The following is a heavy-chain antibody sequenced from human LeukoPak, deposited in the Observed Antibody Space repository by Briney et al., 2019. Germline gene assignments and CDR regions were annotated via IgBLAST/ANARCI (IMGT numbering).Heavy chain of an antibody. V-gene: IGHV4-39*07. CDR1: GGSISSSSYY. D-gene: IGHD3-22*01. J-gene: IGHJ4*02. CDR2: IFYSGST. CDR3: ARDEGSAYPFDS. Sequence: TSESLSLTCTVSGGSISSSSYYWGWIRQPPGKGLEWIGSIFYSGSTYYNPSLKSRVTISVDTSKNQFSLKLSSVTAADTAVYFCARDEGSAYPFDSWGQGTLVTVSS.